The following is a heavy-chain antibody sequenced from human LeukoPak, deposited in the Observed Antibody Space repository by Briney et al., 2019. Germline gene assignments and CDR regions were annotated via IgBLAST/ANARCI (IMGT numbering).Heavy chain of an antibody. Sequence: PSETLSLTCTVSGGSISSSTYYWGWIRHPPGKGLAWIGNIFYSGSTYYHQSLKSRVTISVDTSKNQFSLKLSSVTAADTAVYYCARLGPGYSSTWSNDAFAIWGQGTVVTVSS. D-gene: IGHD6-13*01. V-gene: IGHV4-39*01. CDR3: ARLGPGYSSTWSNDAFAI. J-gene: IGHJ3*02. CDR2: IFYSGST. CDR1: GGSISSSTYY.